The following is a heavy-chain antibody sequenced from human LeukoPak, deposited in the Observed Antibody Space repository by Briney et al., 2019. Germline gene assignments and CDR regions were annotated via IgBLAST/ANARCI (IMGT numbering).Heavy chain of an antibody. Sequence: SETLSLTCTVSGDSISSYYWSWIRQPPGKGLEWIGCSYYSGSTNYNPSLKSRVTISVDTSKNQFSLKLSSVTAADTAVYYCARDVVGGGNFDHWGQGTLVTVSS. D-gene: IGHD1-26*01. CDR2: SYYSGST. V-gene: IGHV4-59*01. CDR3: ARDVVGGGNFDH. CDR1: GDSISSYY. J-gene: IGHJ4*02.